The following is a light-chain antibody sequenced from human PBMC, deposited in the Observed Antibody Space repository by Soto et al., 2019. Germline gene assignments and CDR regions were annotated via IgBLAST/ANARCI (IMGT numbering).Light chain of an antibody. CDR1: QSVSSD. CDR3: QQRSNWLRT. V-gene: IGKV3-11*01. CDR2: GAS. J-gene: IGKJ4*02. Sequence: EIVLTQSPATLSVSPGERATLSCRASQSVSSDLAWYHQKPGQPPRLLIYGASTRATGIPARFSGSGSGTDFTLTISSLQPEDFAVYYCQQRSNWLRTFGEGTKVDIK.